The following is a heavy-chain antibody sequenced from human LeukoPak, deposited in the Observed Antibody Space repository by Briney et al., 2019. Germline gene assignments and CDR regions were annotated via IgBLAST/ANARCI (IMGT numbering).Heavy chain of an antibody. CDR1: GGSISSSNW. V-gene: IGHV4-4*02. D-gene: IGHD2-21*02. CDR3: ASVYCGGDCYSLVNTCFDY. J-gene: IGHJ4*02. CDR2: IYHSGST. Sequence: PSETLSLTCAVSGGSISSSNWWSWVRQPPGKGLEWIGEIYHSGSTNYNPSLKSRVTISVDTSKNQFSLKLSSVTAADTAVYYCASVYCGGDCYSLVNTCFDYWGQGTLVTVSS.